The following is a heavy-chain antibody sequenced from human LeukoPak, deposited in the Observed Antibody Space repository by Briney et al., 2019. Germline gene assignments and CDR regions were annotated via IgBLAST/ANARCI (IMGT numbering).Heavy chain of an antibody. CDR2: ISASSDST. V-gene: IGHV3-23*01. CDR3: AKDRAGYSGARGFDC. D-gene: IGHD5-12*01. Sequence: PGGSMRLYCAASGFTFSTYAMSWLRQAPGKGLDWVSCISASSDSTYYADSVKGRFTISRDNSKNTLYLQMNSLGAADTAVYYCAKDRAGYSGARGFDCWGQGTLVTVSS. J-gene: IGHJ4*02. CDR1: GFTFSTYA.